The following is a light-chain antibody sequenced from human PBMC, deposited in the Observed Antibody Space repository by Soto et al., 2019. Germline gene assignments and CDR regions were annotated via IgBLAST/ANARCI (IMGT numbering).Light chain of an antibody. CDR1: SSDVGSYNL. J-gene: IGLJ2*01. V-gene: IGLV2-23*03. CDR3: CSYAGSSTFHVV. CDR2: EGS. Sequence: QSVLTQPASVSGSPGQSITISCTGTSSDVGSYNLVSWYQQNPGKAPKLMIYEGSKRPSGVSNRFSGSKSGNTASLTISGLQAEDEADYYCCSYAGSSTFHVVFGGGTKVTVL.